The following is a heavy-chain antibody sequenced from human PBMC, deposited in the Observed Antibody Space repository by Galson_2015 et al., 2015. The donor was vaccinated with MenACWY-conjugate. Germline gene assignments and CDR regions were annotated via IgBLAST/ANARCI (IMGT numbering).Heavy chain of an antibody. D-gene: IGHD3-16*01. J-gene: IGHJ6*03. V-gene: IGHV3-23*01. CDR3: ARGGSASNVYYLVDV. Sequence: SLRLSCAASGFTFSNSAMNWVRQAPGKGLEWVSGIRTITGSTYYADSAKGRFTISRDQSKNTLDLQMNSLRADDTAVYFCARGGSASNVYYLVDVWGKGTTVTVSS. CDR2: IRTITGST. CDR1: GFTFSNSA.